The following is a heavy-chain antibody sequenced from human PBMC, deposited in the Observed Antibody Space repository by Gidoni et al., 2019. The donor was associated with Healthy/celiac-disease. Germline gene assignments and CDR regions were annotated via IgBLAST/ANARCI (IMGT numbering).Heavy chain of an antibody. D-gene: IGHD3-10*01. CDR1: GGTFSSYA. J-gene: IGHJ6*03. CDR3: ARREFYMDV. V-gene: IGHV1-69*04. Sequence: QVHLVQSGAEVKKPGSSVQVSCKASGGTFSSYAISWVRQAPGQGLEWMGRIIPILGIANYAQKFQGRVTITAEKSTSTAYMELSSLRSEDTAVYYCARREFYMDVWGKGTTVTVSS. CDR2: IIPILGIA.